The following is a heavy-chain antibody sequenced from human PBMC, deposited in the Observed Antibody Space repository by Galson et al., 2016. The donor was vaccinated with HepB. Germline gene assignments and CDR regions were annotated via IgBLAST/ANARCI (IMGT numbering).Heavy chain of an antibody. CDR3: ASYPGYFPGN. Sequence: SLRLSCAASGFTFTKHGMHWVRQAPGKGLEWVAVIWYDGNSKYYADSGKGRFTISRDNFKNTLYLQMNSLRAEDTAVYYCASYPGYFPGNWGQGTLVTVSS. CDR1: GFTFTKHG. D-gene: IGHD3-9*01. V-gene: IGHV3-33*01. J-gene: IGHJ4*02. CDR2: IWYDGNSK.